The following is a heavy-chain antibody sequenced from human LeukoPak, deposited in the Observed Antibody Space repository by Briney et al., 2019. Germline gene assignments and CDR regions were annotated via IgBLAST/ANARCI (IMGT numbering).Heavy chain of an antibody. Sequence: GGSLRLSCAASGFTFSSYAMSWVRQAPGKGLEWVSAISGSGGSTYYADSVKGRFTISRDNSKNTLYLQMNSLRAEDTAVYYCAKDLGYCSSTSCFSENWFDPWGQGTLVTVSS. CDR3: AKDLGYCSSTSCFSENWFDP. J-gene: IGHJ5*02. CDR2: ISGSGGST. CDR1: GFTFSSYA. D-gene: IGHD2-2*01. V-gene: IGHV3-23*01.